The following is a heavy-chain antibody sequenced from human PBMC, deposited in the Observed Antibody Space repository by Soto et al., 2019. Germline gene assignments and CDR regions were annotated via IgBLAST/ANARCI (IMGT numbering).Heavy chain of an antibody. CDR1: GFTFSNYW. CDR3: VRGSGGPEF. CDR2: INNDGSDI. V-gene: IGHV3-74*01. J-gene: IGHJ4*02. Sequence: LRLSCAASGFTFSNYWMHLVRRAPGKGLVWLSRINNDGSDIIYADSVKGRFTFSRDNAKSTLYLQMNSLTAEDTAVYYCVRGSGGPEFWGQGTLVTVSS.